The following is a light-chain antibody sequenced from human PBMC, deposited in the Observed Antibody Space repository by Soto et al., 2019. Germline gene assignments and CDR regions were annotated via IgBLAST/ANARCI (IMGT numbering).Light chain of an antibody. CDR3: QSYDSSHVV. CDR1: SSNIGAGYD. CDR2: GNS. J-gene: IGLJ2*01. Sequence: QSVLRQPPSVSGAPGQRVTISCTGSSSNIGAGYDVHWYQQLPGTAPKLLIYGNSNRPSGVPDRFSGSKSGTSASLAITGLQAEDEADYYCQSYDSSHVVFGGGTKVTV. V-gene: IGLV1-40*01.